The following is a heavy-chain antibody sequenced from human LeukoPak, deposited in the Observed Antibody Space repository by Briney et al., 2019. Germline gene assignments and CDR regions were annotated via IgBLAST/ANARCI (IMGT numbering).Heavy chain of an antibody. J-gene: IGHJ4*02. CDR2: IYYSGST. D-gene: IGHD4-23*01. Sequence: PSQTLSLTCTVSGGSISSGGYYWSWIRQHPGKGLEWIGYIYYSGSTYYNPSLKSRVTISVDTSKNQFSLKLSFVTAADTAVYYCARAPYGGNYLFDYWGQGTLVTVSS. CDR3: ARAPYGGNYLFDY. V-gene: IGHV4-31*03. CDR1: GGSISSGGYY.